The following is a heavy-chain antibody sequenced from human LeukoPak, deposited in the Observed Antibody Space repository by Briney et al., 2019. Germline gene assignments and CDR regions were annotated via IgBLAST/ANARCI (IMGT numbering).Heavy chain of an antibody. Sequence: GGSLRLSCAASGFTFSSYWMHWVRQAPGKGLVWVSRINSDGSSTSYADSVKGRFTISRDNAKNTLYLQMNSLKTEDTAVYYCTTDGVGVEGATYDNWGQGTLVSVSS. CDR1: GFTFSSYW. J-gene: IGHJ4*02. CDR3: TTDGVGVEGATYDN. CDR2: INSDGSST. D-gene: IGHD1-26*01. V-gene: IGHV3-74*01.